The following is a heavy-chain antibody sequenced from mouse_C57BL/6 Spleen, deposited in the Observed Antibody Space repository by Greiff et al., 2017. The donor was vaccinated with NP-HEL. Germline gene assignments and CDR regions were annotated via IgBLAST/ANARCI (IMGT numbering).Heavy chain of an antibody. CDR2: ISNLAYSI. J-gene: IGHJ4*01. V-gene: IGHV5-15*01. Sequence: EVKLMESGGGLVQPGGSLKLSCAASGFTFSDYGMAWVRQAPRKGPEWIAFISNLAYSIYYADTVTGRFTISRENAKNTLYLEMSSMRSEDTAMYYCARRSNYYAMDYWGQGTSVTVSS. CDR3: ARRSNYYAMDY. D-gene: IGHD2-5*01. CDR1: GFTFSDYG.